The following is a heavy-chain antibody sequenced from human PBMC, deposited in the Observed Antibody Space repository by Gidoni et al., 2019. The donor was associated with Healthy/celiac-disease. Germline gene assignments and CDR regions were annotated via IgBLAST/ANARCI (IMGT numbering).Heavy chain of an antibody. CDR1: GYSISSGYY. J-gene: IGHJ6*02. CDR2: IYHSGST. D-gene: IGHD6-6*01. V-gene: IGHV4-38-2*02. Sequence: QVQLQESGPGLVTPSETLSLTCTVSGYSISSGYYWGWIRQPPGKGLEWIGSIYHSGSTYYNPSLKSRVTISVDTSKNQFSLKLSSVTAADTAVYYCASPYSSSSGYGMDVWGQGTTVTVSS. CDR3: ASPYSSSSGYGMDV.